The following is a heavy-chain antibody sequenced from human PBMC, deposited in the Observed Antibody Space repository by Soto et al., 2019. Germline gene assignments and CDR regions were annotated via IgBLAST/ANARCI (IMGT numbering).Heavy chain of an antibody. CDR3: ARDSGDTTLRQWGRSFHY. D-gene: IGHD1-1*01. CDR2: INPSGGGT. J-gene: IGHJ4*02. CDR1: GFTFTNYY. V-gene: IGHV1-46*01. Sequence: QVXLXXSGAXVXKPXXXXXVSXXXXGFTFTNYYIHWVRQAPGQGIEWMGLINPSGGGTFYAQKFQVRVTVTRDTSTGTVYMELSNLRSEDTAVYFCARDSGDTTLRQWGRSFHYWGQGTLVTVSS.